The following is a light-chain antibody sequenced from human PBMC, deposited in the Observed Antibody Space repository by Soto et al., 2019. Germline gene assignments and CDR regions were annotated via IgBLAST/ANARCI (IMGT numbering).Light chain of an antibody. J-gene: IGKJ3*01. Sequence: EIVLTQSPGTLSLSPGERATLSCRASQSVSSGFLAWYQQKPGQSPRLLIYAASSRATGIPDRFSGSGSETEVTLTISRLEPEDFAVYYCQQYGSSPPFTFGPGTKVDLK. CDR1: QSVSSGF. CDR2: AAS. CDR3: QQYGSSPPFT. V-gene: IGKV3-20*01.